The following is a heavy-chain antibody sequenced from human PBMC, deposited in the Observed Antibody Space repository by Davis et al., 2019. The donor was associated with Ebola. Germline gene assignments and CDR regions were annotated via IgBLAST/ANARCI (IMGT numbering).Heavy chain of an antibody. CDR3: AKDRIVLVPAALYYFDY. CDR2: ISGSGGST. J-gene: IGHJ4*02. D-gene: IGHD2-2*01. Sequence: GESLKISCAASGFTFSSYAMSWVRQAPGKGLEWVSAISGSGGSTYYADSVKGRFTISRDNSKNTLYLQMNSLRAEDTAVYYCAKDRIVLVPAALYYFDYWGQGTLVTVSS. V-gene: IGHV3-23*01. CDR1: GFTFSSYA.